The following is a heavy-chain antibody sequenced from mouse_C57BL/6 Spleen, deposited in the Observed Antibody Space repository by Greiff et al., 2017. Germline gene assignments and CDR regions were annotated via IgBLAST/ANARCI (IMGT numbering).Heavy chain of an antibody. D-gene: IGHD1-1*01. J-gene: IGHJ4*01. CDR1: GYTFTSYW. CDR2: IYPSDSET. Sequence: VQLQQPGAELVKPGASVKLSCKASGYTFTSYWMHWVKQRPGQGLEWIGNIYPSDSETHYNQKFKDKATLTVDKSSSTAYMQLSSLTSEDSAVYYCARSVYYYGSSYVGYAMDYWGQGTSVTVSS. CDR3: ARSVYYYGSSYVGYAMDY. V-gene: IGHV1-61*01.